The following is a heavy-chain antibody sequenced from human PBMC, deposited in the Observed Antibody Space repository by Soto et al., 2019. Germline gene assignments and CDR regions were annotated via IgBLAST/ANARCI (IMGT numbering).Heavy chain of an antibody. Sequence: PSETLSLTCAVYGGSFSGYYWSWIRQPPGKGLEWIGEINHSGSTNYNPSLKSRVTISVDPSKNQFSLKRSSVTAADTAVYFGARGKPSGYRFGPRNFFYYGLDVWGPGTTVTVS. J-gene: IGHJ6*02. V-gene: IGHV4-34*01. CDR2: INHSGST. CDR1: GGSFSGYY. CDR3: ARGKPSGYRFGPRNFFYYGLDV. D-gene: IGHD5-18*01.